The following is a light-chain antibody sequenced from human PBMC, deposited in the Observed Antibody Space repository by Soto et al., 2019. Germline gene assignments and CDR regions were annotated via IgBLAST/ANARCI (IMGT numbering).Light chain of an antibody. V-gene: IGKV1-39*01. Sequence: DIQMTQSPSSLSVSVGDRVTITCRASQRISSYLNWYQQKPGKAPKLLIYAASSLQSGVPSRFSGSGSGTDFTLTISSLQPEDFATYYCQQSYSTPLTVGPGTKVDSK. CDR2: AAS. CDR3: QQSYSTPLT. CDR1: QRISSY. J-gene: IGKJ3*01.